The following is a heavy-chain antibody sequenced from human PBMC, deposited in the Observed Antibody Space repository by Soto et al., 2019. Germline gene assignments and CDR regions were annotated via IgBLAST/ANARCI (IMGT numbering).Heavy chain of an antibody. CDR3: VRDTYYCGRDF. Sequence: VQLVESGGGLVQPGGSLRLSCAASGFTVSTDWMYWVRQAPGKGLEWVSVIRSGGNTYYADSVEGRFTISRDNSKSWVYLEMNSLSDEDTAVYYCVRDTYYCGRDFWGQGTTVTVCS. V-gene: IGHV3-66*01. J-gene: IGHJ6*02. CDR1: GFTVSTDW. CDR2: IRSGGNT.